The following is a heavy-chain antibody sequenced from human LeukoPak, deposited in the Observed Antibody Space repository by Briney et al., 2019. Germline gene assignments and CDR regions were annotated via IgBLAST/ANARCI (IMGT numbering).Heavy chain of an antibody. J-gene: IGHJ4*02. CDR3: ARVPPPIYDYVWGSSLHPFDY. V-gene: IGHV1-3*01. CDR2: INAGNGNT. D-gene: IGHD3-16*01. CDR1: GYTFTSYA. Sequence: ASVKVSCKASGYTFTSYAMHWVRQAPGQRLEWMGWINAGNGNTKYSQKFQGRVTITRDTSASTAYMELSSLRSEDTAVYYCARVPPPIYDYVWGSSLHPFDYWGQGTLVTVSS.